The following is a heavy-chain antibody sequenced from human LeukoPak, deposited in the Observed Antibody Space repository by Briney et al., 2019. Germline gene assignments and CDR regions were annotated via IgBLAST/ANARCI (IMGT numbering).Heavy chain of an antibody. J-gene: IGHJ4*02. CDR1: GFSFSIYW. CDR2: IESNGGDK. D-gene: IGHD3-22*01. CDR3: AKTEYYYDSSGYYTRWFFDY. Sequence: PGGSLRLSCAASGFSFSIYWMSWIRQTPGKGLEYVANIESNGGDKYYVDSVKGRFTISRDNAKNSLYLQMNSLRAEDTAVYYCAKTEYYYDSSGYYTRWFFDYWGQGTLVTVS. V-gene: IGHV3-7*01.